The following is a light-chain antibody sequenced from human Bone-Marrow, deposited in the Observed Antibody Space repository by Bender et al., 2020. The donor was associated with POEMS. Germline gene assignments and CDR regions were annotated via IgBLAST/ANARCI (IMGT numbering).Light chain of an antibody. J-gene: IGLJ3*02. CDR3: AVWADSLNGWV. CDR2: SSH. Sequence: QSVLTQPPSASGTPGQRVTISCSGGSSNIGAHAVNWYQHLPGTAPKLLIYSSHRRPSEVPDRFPGSRSGTSASLAISGLQSEDEADYYCAVWADSLNGWVFGGGTKLTVL. V-gene: IGLV1-44*01. CDR1: SSNIGAHA.